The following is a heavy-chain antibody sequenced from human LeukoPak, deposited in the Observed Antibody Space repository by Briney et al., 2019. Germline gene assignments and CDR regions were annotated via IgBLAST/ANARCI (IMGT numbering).Heavy chain of an antibody. CDR3: AREGISSSWGAYYYYYYYMDV. Sequence: SETLSLTCTVSGGSISSYYWSRIRQPAGKGLEWIGRIYTSGSTNYNPSLKSRVTMSVDTSKNQFSLKLSSVTAADTAVYYCAREGISSSWGAYYYYYYYMDVWGKGTTVTVS. CDR1: GGSISSYY. J-gene: IGHJ6*03. V-gene: IGHV4-4*07. CDR2: IYTSGST. D-gene: IGHD6-13*01.